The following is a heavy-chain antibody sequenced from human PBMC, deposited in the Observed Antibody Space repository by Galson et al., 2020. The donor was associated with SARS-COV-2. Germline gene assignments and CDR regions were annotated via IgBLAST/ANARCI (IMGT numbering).Heavy chain of an antibody. CDR3: EAIFGVGSGYYGMDV. CDR2: IDPNSGGT. Sequence: ASVKVSCKASGYTFTGYYMHWVRQAPGQGLEWMGWIDPNSGGTNYAQKFQGRVTMTRDTSISTAYMELSRLRSDDTAVYYCEAIFGVGSGYYGMDVWGQGTTVTVSS. V-gene: IGHV1-2*02. D-gene: IGHD3-3*01. CDR1: GYTFTGYY. J-gene: IGHJ6*02.